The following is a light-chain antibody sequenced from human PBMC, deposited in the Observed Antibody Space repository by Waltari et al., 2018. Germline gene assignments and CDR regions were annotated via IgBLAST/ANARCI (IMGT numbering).Light chain of an antibody. Sequence: EIVFTQSPATLSLSPGDRATLSCRASQNIINFLAWYQQKPGQAPRLLIFDASRRATGIPARFSGSGSGTDFTLTISRLEPEDFAVYYCHQRRNWPGTFGQGTKVEIK. J-gene: IGKJ1*01. CDR1: QNIINF. CDR3: HQRRNWPGT. CDR2: DAS. V-gene: IGKV3-11*01.